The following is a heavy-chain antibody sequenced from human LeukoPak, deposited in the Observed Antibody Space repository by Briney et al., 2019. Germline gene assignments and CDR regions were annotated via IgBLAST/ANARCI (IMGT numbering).Heavy chain of an antibody. J-gene: IGHJ4*02. V-gene: IGHV3-33*08. Sequence: PGRSLRLSCAASGFIFSDSGMHWVRQAPGKGLEWVAVLSSDERVKYYADPVKGRFTISRDNSKKTVWLQMDSLTVEDTALYYCATDGADGTYSYFHHCGQGTLVIVSS. CDR3: ATDGADGTYSYFHH. CDR2: LSSDERVK. CDR1: GFIFSDSG. D-gene: IGHD1-26*01.